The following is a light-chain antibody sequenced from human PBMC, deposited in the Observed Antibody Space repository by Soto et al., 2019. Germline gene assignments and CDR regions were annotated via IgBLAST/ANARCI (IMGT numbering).Light chain of an antibody. V-gene: IGKV3-15*01. J-gene: IGKJ4*01. CDR1: QSVSSS. CDR2: GAS. Sequence: EIVMTQSPATLSVSPGERATLSCRASQSVSSSLAWYQQKPGQAPRLLIYGASTRATGIPARFSGSGSGTEFTLIISSLQSEDFAGYFCQQYNNRPLTIGGGTKV. CDR3: QQYNNRPLT.